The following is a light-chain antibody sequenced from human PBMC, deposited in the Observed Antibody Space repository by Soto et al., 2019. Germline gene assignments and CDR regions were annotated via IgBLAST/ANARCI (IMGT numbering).Light chain of an antibody. CDR1: QDISSY. Sequence: DIQLTQSPSFLSASVGDRVTITCRTRQDISSYLAWYQQKPGKAPQLLISAASTLQSGVPSRFSGSGSGTEFTLTISSLQPEDFATYYCQQLKSYPLSFGGGTKVEI. CDR2: AAS. CDR3: QQLKSYPLS. V-gene: IGKV1-9*01. J-gene: IGKJ4*01.